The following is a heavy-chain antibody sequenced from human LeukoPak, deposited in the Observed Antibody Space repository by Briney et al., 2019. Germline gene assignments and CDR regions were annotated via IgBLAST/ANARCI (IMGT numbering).Heavy chain of an antibody. CDR3: TADRLPLRFLERLPYYFDY. J-gene: IGHJ4*02. Sequence: GGSLRLSCAASGFTFSNAWMSWVRQSPGKGLEWVGRIKSKTDGGTRDYAAPVKGRFTISRDDSKNTLYLQMNSLKTEDTAVYYCTADRLPLRFLERLPYYFDYWGQGTLVTVSS. V-gene: IGHV3-15*01. CDR1: GFTFSNAW. D-gene: IGHD3-3*01. CDR2: IKSKTDGGTR.